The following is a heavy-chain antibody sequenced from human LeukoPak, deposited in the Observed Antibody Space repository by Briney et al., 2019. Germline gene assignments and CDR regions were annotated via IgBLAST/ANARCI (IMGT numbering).Heavy chain of an antibody. V-gene: IGHV4-59*01. CDR3: AGSGSSPRAFDAFDI. J-gene: IGHJ3*02. CDR2: IYYSGST. D-gene: IGHD1-26*01. CDR1: GGSISSYY. Sequence: SETLSLTCTVSGGSISSYYWSWIRQPPGKGLEWIGYIYYSGSTNYNPSLKSRVTISVDTSKNQFSLKLSSVTAADTAVYYCAGSGSSPRAFDAFDIWGQGTMVTVSS.